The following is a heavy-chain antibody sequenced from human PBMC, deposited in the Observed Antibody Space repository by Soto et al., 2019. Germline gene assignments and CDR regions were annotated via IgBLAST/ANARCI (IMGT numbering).Heavy chain of an antibody. D-gene: IGHD3-10*01. CDR2: IIPIFGTA. CDR3: ARDRWIGLQQGSGMDV. CDR1: GGTFSSYA. Sequence: QVQLVQSGAEVKKPGSSVKVSCKASGGTFSSYAISWVRQAPGQGLEWMGGIIPIFGTANYAQKFQGRVTITADDSTSTAYMELSSLRSEDTAVYYCARDRWIGLQQGSGMDVWGQGTTVTVSS. V-gene: IGHV1-69*12. J-gene: IGHJ6*02.